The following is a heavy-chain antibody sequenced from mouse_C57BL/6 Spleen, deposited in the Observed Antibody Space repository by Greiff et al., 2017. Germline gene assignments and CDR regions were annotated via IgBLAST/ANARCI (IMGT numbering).Heavy chain of an antibody. J-gene: IGHJ2*01. CDR2: ISGGGGNT. D-gene: IGHD1-1*01. Sequence: EVKLVESGGGLVKPGGSLKLSCAASGFTFSSYTMSWVRQTPEKRLEWVATISGGGGNTYYPDSVKGRFTISRDNAKNPLYLQMSSLRAEDTALYYCARPNYGSSLYYFDYWGQGTTLTVAS. CDR1: GFTFSSYT. CDR3: ARPNYGSSLYYFDY. V-gene: IGHV5-9*01.